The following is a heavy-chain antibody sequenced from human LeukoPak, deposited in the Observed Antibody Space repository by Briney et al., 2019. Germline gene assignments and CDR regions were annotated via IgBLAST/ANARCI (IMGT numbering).Heavy chain of an antibody. J-gene: IGHJ4*02. CDR3: AKDKGNYGYDY. CDR1: GFSVTSHG. V-gene: IGHV3-30*18. Sequence: AGGSLRLSCAASGFSVTSHGMHWVRQAPGKGLEWVALIYSDGTYSYYADSVRGRFTISRDISKNTVYLQMNSLRPEDTAVYFCAKDKGNYGYDYWGQGTLVTVSS. CDR2: IYSDGTYS. D-gene: IGHD5-24*01.